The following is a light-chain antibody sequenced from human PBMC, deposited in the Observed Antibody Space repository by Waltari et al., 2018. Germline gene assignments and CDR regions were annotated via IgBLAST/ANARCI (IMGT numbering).Light chain of an antibody. J-gene: IGKJ1*01. CDR3: QHYDGVPPWT. V-gene: IGKV1-33*01. CDR1: RDINNY. Sequence: DIQMTQSPYSLSASVGDRVTITCQASRDINNYLNWYQQKPGKAPKLLIYDASTLETRVPSRFSGSGSGTDFVFTISRLQPEDIATYYCQHYDGVPPWTFGQGTRVDFK. CDR2: DAS.